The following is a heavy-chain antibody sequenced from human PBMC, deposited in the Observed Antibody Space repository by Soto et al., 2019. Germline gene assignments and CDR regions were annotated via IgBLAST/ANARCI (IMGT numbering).Heavy chain of an antibody. J-gene: IGHJ4*02. CDR3: ARALWPMVRGVIFYFDY. CDR1: GFTFSSYW. V-gene: IGHV3-7*01. CDR2: IKQDGSEK. D-gene: IGHD3-10*01. Sequence: GGSLRLSCAASGFTFSSYWMSWVRQAPGKGLEWVANIKQDGSEKYYVDSVKGRFTISRDNAKNSLYLQMNSLRAEDTAVYYCARALWPMVRGVIFYFDYWGQGTLVTVSS.